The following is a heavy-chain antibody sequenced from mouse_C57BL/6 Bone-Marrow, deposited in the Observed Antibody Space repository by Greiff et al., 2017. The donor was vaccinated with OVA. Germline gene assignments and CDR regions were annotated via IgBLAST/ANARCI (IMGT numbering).Heavy chain of an antibody. CDR1: GYTFTDYY. J-gene: IGHJ2*01. CDR2: INPYNGGT. Sequence: EVQLQQSGPVLVKPGASVKMSCKASGYTFTDYYMNWVKQSHGKSLEWIGVINPYNGGTSYNQKFKGKATLTVDKSSSTAYMELNSLTSEDSAVYYCASPYYSNYFDYWGQGTTLTVSS. CDR3: ASPYYSNYFDY. V-gene: IGHV1-19*01. D-gene: IGHD2-5*01.